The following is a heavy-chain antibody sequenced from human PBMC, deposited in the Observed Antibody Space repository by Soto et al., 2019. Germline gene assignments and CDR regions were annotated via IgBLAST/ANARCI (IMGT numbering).Heavy chain of an antibody. D-gene: IGHD3-16*01. CDR2: LSSDGFGA. CDR3: DSDLGGLDS. Sequence: PGGSLRLSCAASGFSLSPYCMHWVRQVPGRGLEWVARLSSDGFGAAYADSVNGRFFISRDIARNTLSLQMNSLRADDTVVYYCDSDLGGLDSWGRGTSVTVS. CDR1: GFSLSPYC. V-gene: IGHV3-74*03. J-gene: IGHJ5*01.